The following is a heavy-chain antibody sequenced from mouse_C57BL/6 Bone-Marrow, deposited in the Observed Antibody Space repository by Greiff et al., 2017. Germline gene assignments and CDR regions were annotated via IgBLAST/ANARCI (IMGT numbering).Heavy chain of an antibody. CDR1: GFTFSSYG. J-gene: IGHJ1*03. D-gene: IGHD1-1*01. CDR2: ISSGGSYT. CDR3: ARRSSSWYFDV. Sequence: EVKLVESGGDLVKPGGSLKLSCAASGFTFSSYGMSWVRQTPDKRLEWVATISSGGSYTYYPDSVKGRFTISRDNAKNTLYLQMSSLKSEDTAMYYCARRSSSWYFDVWGTGTTVTVSS. V-gene: IGHV5-6*02.